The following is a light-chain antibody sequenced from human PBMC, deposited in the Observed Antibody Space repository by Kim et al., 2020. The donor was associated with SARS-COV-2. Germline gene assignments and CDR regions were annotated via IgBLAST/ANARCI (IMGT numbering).Light chain of an antibody. CDR2: YNN. Sequence: QSVLTQPPSASGTPGQRVTISCSGSSSNIGSNTVNWYQQLPGTTPKLLIYYNNQRPSGVPDRFSGSQSGTSASLAISGLQSEDEADYYCAAWDDSLNGHVVFGGGTKLTVL. CDR1: SSNIGSNT. CDR3: AAWDDSLNGHVV. V-gene: IGLV1-44*01. J-gene: IGLJ2*01.